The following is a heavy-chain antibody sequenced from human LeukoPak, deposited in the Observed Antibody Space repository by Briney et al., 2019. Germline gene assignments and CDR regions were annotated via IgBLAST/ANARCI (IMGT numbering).Heavy chain of an antibody. CDR2: IYYSGST. V-gene: IGHV4-59*01. CDR3: ARAQGGWSDY. Sequence: SETLSLTCTVSGGSISSYYWSWIRQPPGKGLEWIGYIYYSGSTNYNPPLKSRVTISVDTSKNQFSLKLSSVTAADTAVYYCARAQGGWSDYWGQGTLVTVSS. CDR1: GGSISSYY. D-gene: IGHD6-19*01. J-gene: IGHJ4*02.